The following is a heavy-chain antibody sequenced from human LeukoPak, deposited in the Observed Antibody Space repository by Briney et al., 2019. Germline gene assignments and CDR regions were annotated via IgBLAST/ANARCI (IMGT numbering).Heavy chain of an antibody. V-gene: IGHV4-59*01. CDR3: ARDPLSTNDFDI. CDR1: GGPFRGFF. CDR2: INYSGST. J-gene: IGHJ3*02. D-gene: IGHD1-1*01. Sequence: SETLSLTCAVYGGPFRGFFWSWIRQSPGKGLEWIGYINYSGSTNYNPSLKSRVTISVDTSKNQFSLKLSSVTAADTAVYFCARDPLSTNDFDIWGQGTMVTVSS.